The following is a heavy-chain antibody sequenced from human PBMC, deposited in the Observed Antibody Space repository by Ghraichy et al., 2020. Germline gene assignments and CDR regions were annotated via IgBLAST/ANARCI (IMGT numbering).Heavy chain of an antibody. D-gene: IGHD3-3*01. V-gene: IGHV3-20*01. J-gene: IGHJ6*03. Sequence: GGSLRLSCAASGLIFDDYGMSWVRQAPGKGLEWVCSINWNGGSTGYADFVKGRFTISRDNAKNSLYLQMNSLRAEDTALYHCARGRGDYDFWSGYQYYYYYMDVWGKGTTVTVSS. CDR2: INWNGGST. CDR3: ARGRGDYDFWSGYQYYYYYMDV. CDR1: GLIFDDYG.